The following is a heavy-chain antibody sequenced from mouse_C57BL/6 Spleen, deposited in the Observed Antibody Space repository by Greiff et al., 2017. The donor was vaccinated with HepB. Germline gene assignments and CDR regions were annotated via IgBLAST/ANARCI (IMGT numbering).Heavy chain of an antibody. CDR3: AIDTTVLRYFDV. J-gene: IGHJ1*03. V-gene: IGHV1-74*01. CDR1: GYTFTSYW. CDR2: IHPSDSDT. Sequence: VQLQQPGAELVKPGASVKVSCKASGYTFTSYWMHWVKQRPGQGLEWIGRIHPSDSDTNYNQKFKGKATLTVDKSSSTAYMQLISLTSEDSAVYYCAIDTTVLRYFDVWGTGTTVTVSS. D-gene: IGHD1-1*01.